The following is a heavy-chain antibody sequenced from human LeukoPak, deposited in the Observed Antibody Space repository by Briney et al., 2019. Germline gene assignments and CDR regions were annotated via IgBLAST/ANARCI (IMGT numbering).Heavy chain of an antibody. V-gene: IGHV6-1*01. D-gene: IGHD1-14*01. J-gene: IGHJ4*02. CDR2: TYYRSNWYN. CDR1: GDIVSSNSAA. Sequence: SQTLSLTCALSGDIVSSNSAAWHWIRQSPSRGLEWLVRTYYRSNWYNDYAVSVKSRITINPDTSKNQFSLQLNSVTPEDTAVYYCARAENRLFDYWGQGTLVTVSS. CDR3: ARAENRLFDY.